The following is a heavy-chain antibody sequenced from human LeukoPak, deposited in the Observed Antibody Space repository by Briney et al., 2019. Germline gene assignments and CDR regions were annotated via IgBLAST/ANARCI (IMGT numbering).Heavy chain of an antibody. V-gene: IGHV3-48*03. J-gene: IGHJ4*02. CDR1: GFTFSSYE. CDR3: ARVGQQLVLDYFDY. Sequence: PGGSLRLSCAASGFTFSSYEMNWVRQAPGKGLEWVSYISSSGSTIYHADSVKGRFTISRDNAKNSLYLQMNSLRAEDTAVYYCARVGQQLVLDYFDYWGQGTLVTVSS. CDR2: ISSSGSTI. D-gene: IGHD6-13*01.